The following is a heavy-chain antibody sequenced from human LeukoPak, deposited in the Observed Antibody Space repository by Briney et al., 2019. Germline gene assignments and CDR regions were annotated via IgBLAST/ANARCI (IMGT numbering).Heavy chain of an antibody. CDR1: GFTFSSYG. Sequence: PGGSLRLSCAASGFTFSSYGLHWVRQAPGKGLEWVAVISYDGSNKYSADSVKGRFTISRDNSKHTLYLQMNSLRTEDTAIYYCAKEDVVVITIRYFQHWGQGTLVTVSS. D-gene: IGHD3-22*01. V-gene: IGHV3-30*18. J-gene: IGHJ1*01. CDR2: ISYDGSNK. CDR3: AKEDVVVITIRYFQH.